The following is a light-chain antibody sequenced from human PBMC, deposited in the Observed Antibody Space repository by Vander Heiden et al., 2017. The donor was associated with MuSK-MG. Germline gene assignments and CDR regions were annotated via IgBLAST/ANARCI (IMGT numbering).Light chain of an antibody. J-gene: IGLJ1*01. V-gene: IGLV1-44*01. CDR3: AAWDDSLKGFV. CDR1: SFNIGSNT. Sequence: QSVLTQPPSASGIPGPRVTISCSGSSFNIGSNTVNWFQQLPGTAPNLLIYLDYQRPSGVPDRFSGSRSGTSASLAISGLQSEDEADYYCAAWDDSLKGFVFGTGTMVSVL. CDR2: LDY.